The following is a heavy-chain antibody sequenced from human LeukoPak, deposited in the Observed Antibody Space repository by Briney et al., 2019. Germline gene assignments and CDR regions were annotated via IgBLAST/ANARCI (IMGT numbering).Heavy chain of an antibody. D-gene: IGHD3-10*01. J-gene: IGHJ4*02. CDR3: ARRDYYGSGSA. CDR2: IYYSGST. V-gene: IGHV4-39*07. CDR1: GGSISSSSYY. Sequence: SETLSLTCTVSGGSISSSSYYWGWIRQPPGKGLEWIGSIYYSGSTYYNPSLKSRVTISVDTSKNQFSLKLSSVTAADTAVYYCARRDYYGSGSAWGQGTLVTVSS.